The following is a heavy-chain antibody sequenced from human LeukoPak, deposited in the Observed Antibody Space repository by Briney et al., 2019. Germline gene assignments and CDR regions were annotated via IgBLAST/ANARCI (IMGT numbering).Heavy chain of an antibody. D-gene: IGHD1-14*01. V-gene: IGHV4-59*01. CDR2: IYYSGST. Sequence: SETLPLTCIVSGASISSYYWSWIRQPPGKGLEWIGYIYYSGSTNYNPSLKSRVTISVDTSKNHFSLKLTSVTAADTAVYYCARHWAETTGPYAFDFWGQGTMVTVSS. J-gene: IGHJ3*01. CDR1: GASISSYY. CDR3: ARHWAETTGPYAFDF.